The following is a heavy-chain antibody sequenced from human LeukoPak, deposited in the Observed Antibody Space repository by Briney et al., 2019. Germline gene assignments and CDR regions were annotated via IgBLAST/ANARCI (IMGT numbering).Heavy chain of an antibody. Sequence: PGRSLRLSCAASGFTFSSYAMHWVRQAPGKGLEWVAVISYDGSNKYYADSVKGRFTISRDNSKNTLYLQMNSLRAEDTAVYYCARDRSYCSGGSCYSGRAFDIWGQGTMVTVSS. CDR1: GFTFSSYA. CDR3: ARDRSYCSGGSCYSGRAFDI. D-gene: IGHD2-15*01. J-gene: IGHJ3*02. CDR2: ISYDGSNK. V-gene: IGHV3-30-3*01.